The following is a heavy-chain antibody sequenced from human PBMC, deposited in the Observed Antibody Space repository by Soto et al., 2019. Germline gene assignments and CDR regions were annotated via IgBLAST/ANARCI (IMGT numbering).Heavy chain of an antibody. CDR2: IYYSGST. V-gene: IGHV4-59*08. J-gene: IGHJ4*02. D-gene: IGHD6-19*01. CDR1: GGSISSYY. CDR3: ARHDHSSGWS. Sequence: QVQLQESGPGLVKPSETLSLTCTVSGGSISSYYWSWIRQPPGKGLEWIGYIYYSGSTNYNPSLKSRVTISVDTSKNQFSLKLSSVTAADTAVYYCARHDHSSGWSWGQGTLVTVSS.